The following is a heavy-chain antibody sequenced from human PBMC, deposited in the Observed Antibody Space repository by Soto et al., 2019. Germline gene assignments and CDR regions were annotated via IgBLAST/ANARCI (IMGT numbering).Heavy chain of an antibody. CDR2: INAGNGNT. V-gene: IGHV1-3*01. CDR3: AWSIVVVTAADY. CDR1: GYTFTRSG. D-gene: IGHD2-21*02. Sequence: DSVKVSCKASGYTFTRSGISWVRQAPGQGPEWMGWINAGNGNTKYSQKFQGRVTITRDTSASTAYMELSSLRSEDTAVYYCAWSIVVVTAADYWGQGTLVTVST. J-gene: IGHJ4*02.